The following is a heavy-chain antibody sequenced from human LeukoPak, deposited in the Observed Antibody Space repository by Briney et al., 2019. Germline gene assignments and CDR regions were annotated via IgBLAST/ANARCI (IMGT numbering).Heavy chain of an antibody. CDR2: IFYSGST. V-gene: IGHV4-39*01. CDR1: GGSTSSSGYY. D-gene: IGHD1-26*01. Sequence: SETLSLTCTVSGGSTSSSGYYSGWIRQPPGKGLEWMASIFYSGSTYYNPSLKSRVTISVDTSKNQLSLKLSYLPAADTAVYYCARHEYSGSYYGLSWFDPWGQGTLVTVSS. CDR3: ARHEYSGSYYGLSWFDP. J-gene: IGHJ5*02.